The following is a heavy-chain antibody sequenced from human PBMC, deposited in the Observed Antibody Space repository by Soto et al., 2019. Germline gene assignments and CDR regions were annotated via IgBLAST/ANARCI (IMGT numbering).Heavy chain of an antibody. J-gene: IGHJ4*02. V-gene: IGHV3-23*01. CDR1: GFNFSNYA. CDR2: ISATGGGT. Sequence: GGSLRLSGAASGFNFSNYAMSWVRQAPGKGLEWVSLISATGGGTYYADSVKGRFTISRDNSHNTLYLQVHSLTAEDTAVYYCAKDRRAGGNSAFYFDFWGQGAQVTVSS. CDR3: AKDRRAGGNSAFYFDF. D-gene: IGHD3-16*01.